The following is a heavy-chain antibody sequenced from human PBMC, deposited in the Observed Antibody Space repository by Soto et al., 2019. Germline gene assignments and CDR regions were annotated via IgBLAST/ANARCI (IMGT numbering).Heavy chain of an antibody. CDR2: IYYSGST. Sequence: SETLSLTCTVSGGSISSYYWSWIRQPPGKGLEWIGYIYYSGSTNYNPSLKSRVTISVDTSKNQFSLKLSSVTAADTAVYYCARASDYYGMDVWGQGTTVTVS. V-gene: IGHV4-59*01. CDR1: GGSISSYY. CDR3: ARASDYYGMDV. J-gene: IGHJ6*02.